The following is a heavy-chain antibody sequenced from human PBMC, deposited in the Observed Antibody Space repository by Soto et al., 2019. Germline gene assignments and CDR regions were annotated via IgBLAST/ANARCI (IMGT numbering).Heavy chain of an antibody. D-gene: IGHD2-15*01. V-gene: IGHV1-2*04. CDR2: INPNSGGT. CDR3: ARYGGNSGDSFDY. Sequence: QVQLVQSGAEVKKPGASVKVSCKAAGYTFTCYYMHWVRQAPGQGLEWMGWINPNSGGTNYAQKLQGWVTMTRATSISTAYMELSRLRSDATAVYYCARYGGNSGDSFDYWGQGTLVTVSS. J-gene: IGHJ4*02. CDR1: GYTFTCYY.